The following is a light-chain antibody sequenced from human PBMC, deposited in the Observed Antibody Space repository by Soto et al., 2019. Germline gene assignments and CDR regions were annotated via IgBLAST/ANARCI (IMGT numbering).Light chain of an antibody. Sequence: EIVLTQSPGTLSLSPGDRATLSCRASQTVSNNYLAWCQQKPGQAPRVIMYGASRRATGIPDRFSGGGSGTDFTLTISRLEPEDFAVYYCQQRDNWPPVYTFGQGTKVDIK. J-gene: IGKJ2*01. CDR3: QQRDNWPPVYT. CDR1: QTVSNNY. V-gene: IGKV3D-20*02. CDR2: GAS.